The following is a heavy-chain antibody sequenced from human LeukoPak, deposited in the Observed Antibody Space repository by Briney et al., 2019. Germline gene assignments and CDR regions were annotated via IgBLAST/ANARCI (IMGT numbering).Heavy chain of an antibody. D-gene: IGHD6-19*01. Sequence: PGGSLRLSCAAPGFTFSSYGMSWVRQAPGKGLEWVANMKQDGREKYYVDSVKGRFTVSRDNAKNSLYLQMNSLRAEDTAVYYCATGGGSGRYGFPFDCWGQGTLVTVSS. CDR1: GFTFSSYG. CDR2: MKQDGREK. J-gene: IGHJ4*02. V-gene: IGHV3-7*01. CDR3: ATGGGSGRYGFPFDC.